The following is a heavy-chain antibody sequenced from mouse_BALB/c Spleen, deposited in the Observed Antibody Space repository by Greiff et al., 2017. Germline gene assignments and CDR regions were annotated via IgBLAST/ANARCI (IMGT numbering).Heavy chain of an antibody. V-gene: IGHV14-3*02. CDR1: GFNIKDTY. D-gene: IGHD1-1*01. CDR3: ASSYGSSAMDY. J-gene: IGHJ4*01. CDR2: IDPANGNT. Sequence: VQLKESGAELVKPGASVKLSCTASGFNIKDTYMHWVKQRPEQGLEWIGRIDPANGNTKYDPKFQGKATITADTSSNTAYLQLSSLTSEDTAVYYCASSYGSSAMDYWGQGTSVTVSS.